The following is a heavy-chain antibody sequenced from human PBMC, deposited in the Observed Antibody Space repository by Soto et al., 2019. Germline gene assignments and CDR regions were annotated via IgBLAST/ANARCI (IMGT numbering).Heavy chain of an antibody. CDR2: IWYDGSNK. Sequence: GGSLRLSCAASGFTFSSYGMHWVRQAPGKGLEWVAVIWYDGSNKYYADSVKGRFTISRDNSKNTLYLQMNSLRAEDTAVYYCARDEVGSSWQYYYYYGMDVWGQGTTVTVSS. J-gene: IGHJ6*02. D-gene: IGHD6-13*01. CDR3: ARDEVGSSWQYYYYYGMDV. V-gene: IGHV3-33*01. CDR1: GFTFSSYG.